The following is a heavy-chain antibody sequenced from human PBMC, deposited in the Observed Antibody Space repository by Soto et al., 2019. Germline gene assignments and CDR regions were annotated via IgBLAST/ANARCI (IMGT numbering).Heavy chain of an antibody. CDR2: ISAYNGNT. Sequence: ASVKVSCKASGYTFTSYGISWVRQAPGQGLEWMGWISAYNGNTNYAQKLQGRVTMTTDTSTSTAYMELSSLRSEDTAVYYCARSPGKLDSSGWSVWGQGTLVTVSS. V-gene: IGHV1-18*01. D-gene: IGHD6-19*01. J-gene: IGHJ4*02. CDR1: GYTFTSYG. CDR3: ARSPGKLDSSGWSV.